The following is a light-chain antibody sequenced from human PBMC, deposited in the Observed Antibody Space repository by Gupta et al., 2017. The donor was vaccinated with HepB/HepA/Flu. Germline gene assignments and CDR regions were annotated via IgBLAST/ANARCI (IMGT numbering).Light chain of an antibody. CDR1: SLRSYY. Sequence: SSELTQDPAVSVALGQTVRITCQGDSLRSYYASWYQQKPGQAPVLVIYGKNNRHSGIPDRFSGSSSGNTASLTITGAQAEDEADYYCNSRDSSGNIPVFGTGTKVTVL. CDR2: GKN. V-gene: IGLV3-19*01. J-gene: IGLJ1*01. CDR3: NSRDSSGNIPV.